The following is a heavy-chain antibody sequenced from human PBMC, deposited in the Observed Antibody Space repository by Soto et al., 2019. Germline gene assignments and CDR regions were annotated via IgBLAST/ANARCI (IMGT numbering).Heavy chain of an antibody. Sequence: ASVKVCCKASGYTFTSYDITWVRQATGQGLEWMGWMNPNSGNTGYAQKFQGRVTMTRNTSISTAYMELSSLRSEDTAVYFCARVGSSWSHYYYYMDVWGKGTTVTVTS. CDR1: GYTFTSYD. J-gene: IGHJ6*03. CDR2: MNPNSGNT. CDR3: ARVGSSWSHYYYYMDV. V-gene: IGHV1-8*02. D-gene: IGHD6-13*01.